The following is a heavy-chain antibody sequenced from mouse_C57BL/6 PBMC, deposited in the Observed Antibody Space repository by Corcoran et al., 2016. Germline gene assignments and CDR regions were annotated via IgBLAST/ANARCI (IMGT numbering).Heavy chain of an antibody. CDR3: ARSHYYGSSSNVDY. J-gene: IGHJ2*01. CDR1: GHTFTSYV. CDR2: IYPRSGNT. Sequence: QVQLQHSGAELATPGASVKLSCKASGHTFTSYVIIWVKQRTGQGLEWIGEIYPRSGNTYYNEKFKGKATLTADKSSSTAYMELRSLTSEDSAVYFCARSHYYGSSSNVDYWGQGTALAVSS. V-gene: IGHV1-81*01. D-gene: IGHD1-1*01.